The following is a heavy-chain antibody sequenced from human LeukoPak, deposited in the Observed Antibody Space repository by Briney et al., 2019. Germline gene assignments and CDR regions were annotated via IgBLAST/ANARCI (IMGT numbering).Heavy chain of an antibody. CDR2: ISYDGSNK. D-gene: IGHD2-2*01. V-gene: IGHV3-30*18. Sequence: GGSLRLSCAASGFTFSSYGMHWVRQAPGKGLEWVAVISYDGSNKYYADSVKGRFTISRDYSKNTLYLQMNSLRAEDTAVYYCAKVRPLGYCSSTSCWDAFDIWGQGTMVTVSS. J-gene: IGHJ3*02. CDR3: AKVRPLGYCSSTSCWDAFDI. CDR1: GFTFSSYG.